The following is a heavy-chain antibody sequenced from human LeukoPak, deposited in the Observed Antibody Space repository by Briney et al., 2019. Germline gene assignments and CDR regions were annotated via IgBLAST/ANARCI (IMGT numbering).Heavy chain of an antibody. D-gene: IGHD2-2*01. Sequence: PGGSLSLSCAASGFTFSTYEMNWVRQAPGRGLEWVSYISSSGSTIYYADSVKGRFTISRDNAKNSLYLQMNSLRAEDTAVYYCARGPQHVVVPGATWFDPWGQGILVTVSS. J-gene: IGHJ5*02. CDR3: ARGPQHVVVPGATWFDP. CDR1: GFTFSTYE. CDR2: ISSSGSTI. V-gene: IGHV3-48*03.